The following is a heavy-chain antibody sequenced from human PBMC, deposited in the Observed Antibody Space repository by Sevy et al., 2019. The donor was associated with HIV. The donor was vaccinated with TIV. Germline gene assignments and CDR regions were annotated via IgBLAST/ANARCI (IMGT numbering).Heavy chain of an antibody. CDR3: ARDYYMNPGNLQH. V-gene: IGHV4-59*13. CDR2: VHYTGRT. D-gene: IGHD3-22*01. Sequence: SETLSLTCTVSGGSLSSYYWSWIRQPPGKGLEYIGYVHYTGRTDYNPSLTSRVTMSLDTSKTHFSLTLNSVTAADTAVYYCARDYYMNPGNLQHWGLGALVTVSS. CDR1: GGSLSSYY. J-gene: IGHJ1*01.